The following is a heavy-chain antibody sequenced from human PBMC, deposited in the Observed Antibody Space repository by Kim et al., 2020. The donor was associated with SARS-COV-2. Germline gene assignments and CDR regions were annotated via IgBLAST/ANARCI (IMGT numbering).Heavy chain of an antibody. D-gene: IGHD1-26*01. V-gene: IGHV1-18*04. J-gene: IGHJ3*02. CDR3: ARALEWELLAGADAFDI. CDR1: GYTFTSYG. Sequence: ASVKVSCKASGYTFTSYGISWVRQAPGQGLEWMGWISAYNGNTNYAQKLQGRVTMTTDTSTSTAYMELRSLRSDDTAVYYCARALEWELLAGADAFDIWGQGTMVTVSS. CDR2: ISAYNGNT.